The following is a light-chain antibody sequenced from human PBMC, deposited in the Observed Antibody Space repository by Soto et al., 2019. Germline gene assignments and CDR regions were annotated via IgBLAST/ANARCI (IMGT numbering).Light chain of an antibody. CDR1: TGAVTSGHY. J-gene: IGLJ2*01. CDR3: LLSYTGGRPV. Sequence: QAVVTQESSLTVSPGGTVTLTCGSSTGAVTSGHYPYWFQQKPGQAPKTLIYDTSDKHSWAPARFSGSLLGGKAALTLSGAQAEDEADYYCLLSYTGGRPVFGGGTQLTVL. V-gene: IGLV7-46*01. CDR2: DTS.